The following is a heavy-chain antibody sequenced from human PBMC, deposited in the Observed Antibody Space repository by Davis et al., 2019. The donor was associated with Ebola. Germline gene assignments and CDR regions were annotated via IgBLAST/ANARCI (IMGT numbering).Heavy chain of an antibody. V-gene: IGHV3-23*01. J-gene: IGHJ4*02. Sequence: GESLKISCAASGFTFSSYAMSWVRQAPGKGLEWVSGIRGSGVSTYYADSVRGRFSISRDDSKNTLYLQMDSLRAEDTAVCYCAEGGTNNFLGANWGQGTLVTVSS. CDR1: GFTFSSYA. CDR2: IRGSGVST. CDR3: AEGGTNNFLGAN. D-gene: IGHD2-8*01.